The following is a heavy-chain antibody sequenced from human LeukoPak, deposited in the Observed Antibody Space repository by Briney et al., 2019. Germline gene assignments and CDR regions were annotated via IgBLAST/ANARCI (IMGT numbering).Heavy chain of an antibody. V-gene: IGHV1-2*02. CDR2: INPNSRDT. Sequence: GASVKVSCKTSGYTFTDYYMHWVRQAPGQGLEWMGWINPNSRDTKYAQMFQGRVTLTRDTSITTAYMELSRLTSDDTAVYYCANTYSSGWYFHYWGQGTLVTVSS. CDR1: GYTFTDYY. J-gene: IGHJ4*02. CDR3: ANTYSSGWYFHY. D-gene: IGHD6-19*01.